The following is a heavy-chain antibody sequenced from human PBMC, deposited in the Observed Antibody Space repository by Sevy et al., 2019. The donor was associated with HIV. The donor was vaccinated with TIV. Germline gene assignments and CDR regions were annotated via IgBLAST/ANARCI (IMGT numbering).Heavy chain of an antibody. Sequence: GGSLRLSCAASGFTFSSYAMSWVRQAPGKGLEWVSAISGSGGSTYYADSVKGRFTISRDNSKNTLYLQMNSLRAEDTAVYYCAKDHRKVKLLWFRELSWNFDYWGQGTLVTVSS. V-gene: IGHV3-23*01. CDR3: AKDHRKVKLLWFRELSWNFDY. CDR1: GFTFSSYA. J-gene: IGHJ4*02. D-gene: IGHD3-10*01. CDR2: ISGSGGST.